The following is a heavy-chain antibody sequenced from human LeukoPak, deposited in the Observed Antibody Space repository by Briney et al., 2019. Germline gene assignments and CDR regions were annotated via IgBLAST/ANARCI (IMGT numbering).Heavy chain of an antibody. CDR2: LYARGGNT. CDR3: ARDLGDSGYYHPWYFDS. J-gene: IGHJ4*02. CDR1: EFTFSSHA. D-gene: IGHD3-3*01. Sequence: PGGSLRLSCAASEFTFSSHAMSWVRQAPGKGLELVSALYARGGNTYYSDSVKGRFTISRDNSKNTLYLQMDNLRAEDTAVYYCARDLGDSGYYHPWYFDSWGRGALVTVSS. V-gene: IGHV3-23*01.